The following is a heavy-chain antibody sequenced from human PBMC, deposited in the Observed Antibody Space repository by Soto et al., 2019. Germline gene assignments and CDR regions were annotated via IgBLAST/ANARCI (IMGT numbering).Heavy chain of an antibody. D-gene: IGHD1-26*01. J-gene: IGHJ4*02. CDR1: GFTFSTYA. CDR3: ARDRSMGATDY. Sequence: QVQLVESGGGVVQPGRSLRLSCAASGFTFSTYAMHWVRQAPGKGLGWVAVISYDGNNQYYADSVKGRFTISRDNSKNTLYLQMNSLRPEDTAVFYCARDRSMGATDYWGQGTLVTVSS. CDR2: ISYDGNNQ. V-gene: IGHV3-30-3*01.